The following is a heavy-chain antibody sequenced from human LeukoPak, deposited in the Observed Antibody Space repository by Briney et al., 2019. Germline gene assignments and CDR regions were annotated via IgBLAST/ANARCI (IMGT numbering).Heavy chain of an antibody. J-gene: IGHJ4*02. CDR1: EFSVGSNY. V-gene: IGHV3-66*01. CDR3: ARAGPSSSWHQFDY. CDR2: IYSGGRT. Sequence: GGSLRLSCAASEFSVGSNYMTWVRQAPGKGLEWVSLIYSGGRTYYADSVKGRFTISRDNSKNTLYLQMNSLRAEETAVYYCARAGPSSSWHQFDYWGQGTLVTVSS. D-gene: IGHD6-13*01.